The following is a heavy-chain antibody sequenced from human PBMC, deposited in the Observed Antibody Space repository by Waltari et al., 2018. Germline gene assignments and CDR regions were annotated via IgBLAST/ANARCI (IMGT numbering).Heavy chain of an antibody. J-gene: IGHJ4*02. CDR1: GFTFSSYS. CDR2: ISSSSSTI. V-gene: IGHV3-48*04. CDR3: ARYSGIAAALGDY. D-gene: IGHD6-13*01. Sequence: EVQLVESGGGLVQPGGSLRLSCAASGFTFSSYSMTWVGTAPGKGLEWVSYISSSSSTIYYADSVKGRFTISRDNAKNSLYLQMNSLRAEDTAVYYCARYSGIAAALGDYWGQGTLVTVSS.